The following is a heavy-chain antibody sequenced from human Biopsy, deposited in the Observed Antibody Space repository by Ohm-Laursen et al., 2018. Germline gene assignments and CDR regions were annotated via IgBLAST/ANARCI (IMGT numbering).Heavy chain of an antibody. CDR2: INAKTGDT. J-gene: IGHJ5*02. CDR3: TRGGYYYDSLAYYYWFDP. D-gene: IGHD3-22*01. V-gene: IGHV1-2*02. CDR1: GYTFTGYH. Sequence: ASVKVSCKASGYTFTGYHVHWVRQAPGQGLEWMGWINAKTGDTNYAQKFQGRVTMNRDTSISTAYVDLSSLRSADTAVYYCTRGGYYYDSLAYYYWFDPWGQGTLVTVSS.